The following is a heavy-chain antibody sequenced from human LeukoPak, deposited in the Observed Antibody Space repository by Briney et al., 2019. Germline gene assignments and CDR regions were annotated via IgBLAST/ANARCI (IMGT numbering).Heavy chain of an antibody. CDR2: IRTTAEGAKYA. CDR1: GFSFNDYP. CDR3: ATDLRDAFDY. Sequence: GGALRLPCATSGFSFNDYPMNWVRQAPGKGVEGISNIRTTAEGAKYAYYADSVKGRVTISRDDGKNTLYLHMNSLRDDDTAVYYCATDLRDAFDYWGQGILVTVSS. D-gene: IGHD5-12*01. V-gene: IGHV3-48*02. J-gene: IGHJ4*02.